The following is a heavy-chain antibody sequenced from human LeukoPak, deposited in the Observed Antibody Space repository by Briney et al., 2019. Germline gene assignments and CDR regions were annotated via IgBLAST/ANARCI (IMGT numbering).Heavy chain of an antibody. Sequence: GRSLRLSCAASGFTFSIFGMHWVRQAPGKGLEWVAVIWYDENNKSYADSVKGRFTISRHSSKNTLYLQMNSLRAEDTAVYFCSSPSCSPASCYWTWGQGTLVTISS. CDR1: GFTFSIFG. CDR3: SSPSCSPASCYWT. V-gene: IGHV3-33*01. J-gene: IGHJ5*02. D-gene: IGHD2-2*01. CDR2: IWYDENNK.